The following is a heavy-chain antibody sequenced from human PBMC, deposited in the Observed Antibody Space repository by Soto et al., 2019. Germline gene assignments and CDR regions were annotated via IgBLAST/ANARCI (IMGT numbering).Heavy chain of an antibody. D-gene: IGHD3-3*01. CDR3: ARYYFWSGYYRRYYGMDV. CDR2: IKQDGSEK. V-gene: IGHV3-7*01. J-gene: IGHJ6*02. Sequence: GGSLSLSCAASGFTFSSYWMSWVRQAPGKGLEWVANIKQDGSEKYYVDSVKGRFTISRDNAKNSLYLQMNSLRAEDTAVYYCARYYFWSGYYRRYYGMDVWGQGTTVTVSS. CDR1: GFTFSSYW.